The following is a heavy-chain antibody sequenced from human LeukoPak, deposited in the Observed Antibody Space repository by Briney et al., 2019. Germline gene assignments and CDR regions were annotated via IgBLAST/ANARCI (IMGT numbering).Heavy chain of an antibody. V-gene: IGHV5-51*01. CDR2: ISPDGSDN. J-gene: IGHJ4*02. D-gene: IGHD6-6*01. CDR3: ARLNSSWSFDY. Sequence: GKSLNISCKGSGYSFTNYWIGWVRHMPGKGLEWMGIISPDGSDNRYSPSFQGQVTISDDKSITTAYLQWSSLKASDTAMYYCARLNSSWSFDYWGQGTLVTVSS. CDR1: GYSFTNYW.